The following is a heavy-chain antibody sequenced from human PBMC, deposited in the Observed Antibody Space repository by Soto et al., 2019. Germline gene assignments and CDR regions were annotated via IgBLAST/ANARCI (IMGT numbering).Heavy chain of an antibody. Sequence: QVQLVQSGAEVKKPGSSVKVSCKASGGTFSSYAISWVRQAPGQGLEWMGGMIPIFGTANYAQKFQGRVTITADESTSTAYMKLSSLRSEDTAVYYCASSIDYFSSGYPPDYYYYGMDVWGQGTTVTVSS. J-gene: IGHJ6*02. CDR2: MIPIFGTA. CDR1: GGTFSSYA. V-gene: IGHV1-69*01. CDR3: ASSIDYFSSGYPPDYYYYGMDV. D-gene: IGHD3-22*01.